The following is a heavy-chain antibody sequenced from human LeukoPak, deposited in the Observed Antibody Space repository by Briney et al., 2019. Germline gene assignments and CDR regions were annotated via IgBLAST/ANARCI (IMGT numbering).Heavy chain of an antibody. J-gene: IGHJ4*02. CDR1: GFTFSSYA. D-gene: IGHD2-21*02. CDR2: ISGSGGST. Sequence: RTGGSLRLSCAASGFTFSSYAMSWVRQAPGKGLEWVSAISGSGGSTYYADSVKGRFTISRDNAKSSVFLQMNSLRVEDTAVYYCARERAHRGGDCNDYWGQGTLVSVSS. CDR3: ARERAHRGGDCNDY. V-gene: IGHV3-23*01.